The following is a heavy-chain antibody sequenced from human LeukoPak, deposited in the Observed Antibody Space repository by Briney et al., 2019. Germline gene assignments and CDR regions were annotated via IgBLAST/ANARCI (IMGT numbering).Heavy chain of an antibody. V-gene: IGHV3-9*01. J-gene: IGHJ4*02. D-gene: IGHD6-13*01. CDR3: AKDTGSSWYEGGRLDY. Sequence: PGGSLRLSCAASGFTFDDYAMHWVRQAPGKGLEWVSGISWNSGSIGYADSVKGRFTISRDNAKNSLYLQMNSLRAEDTALYYCAKDTGSSWYEGGRLDYWGQGTLVTVSS. CDR1: GFTFDDYA. CDR2: ISWNSGSI.